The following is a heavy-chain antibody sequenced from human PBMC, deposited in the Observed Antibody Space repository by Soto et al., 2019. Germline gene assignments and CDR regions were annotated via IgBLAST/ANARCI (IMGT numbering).Heavy chain of an antibody. CDR1: GFTFSRYW. Sequence: EVQLLESGGDLVQPGGSLRLSCATSGFTFSRYWIHWVRQAPGEGLVWVSRISGDGVHTDYAESVKGRFTVSRDIAKSTGYLQMNNLRAEDTAIYYCARLGFVGEGDFWGQGILVTVSS. J-gene: IGHJ4*02. V-gene: IGHV3-74*02. D-gene: IGHD3-16*01. CDR3: ARLGFVGEGDF. CDR2: ISGDGVHT.